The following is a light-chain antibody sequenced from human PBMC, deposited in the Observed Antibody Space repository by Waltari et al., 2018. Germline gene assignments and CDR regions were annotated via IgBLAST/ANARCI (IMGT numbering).Light chain of an antibody. Sequence: EIVLTQSPGTLSLSPGERATLSCRASQSLSIYLAWYQQKPGRAPRLLIYHASSRATGVPDRFSGSGSGTDFILTISRLEPEDFAVYYCQQYVSLPVTFGQGTKVEIK. J-gene: IGKJ1*01. CDR3: QQYVSLPVT. CDR1: QSLSIY. CDR2: HAS. V-gene: IGKV3-20*01.